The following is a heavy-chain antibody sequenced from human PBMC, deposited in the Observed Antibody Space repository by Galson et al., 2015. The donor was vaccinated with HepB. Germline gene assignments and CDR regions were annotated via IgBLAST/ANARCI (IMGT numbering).Heavy chain of an antibody. CDR3: ARDGAAAGTYHY. CDR1: GGTFSSYA. Sequence: SVKVSCKASGGTFSSYAISWVRQAPGQGLEWMGGIIPIFGTANYAQKFQGRVTITADESTSTAYMELSSLRSEDTAVYYCARDGAAAGTYHYWGQGTLVTVSS. V-gene: IGHV1-69*13. CDR2: IIPIFGTA. J-gene: IGHJ4*02. D-gene: IGHD6-13*01.